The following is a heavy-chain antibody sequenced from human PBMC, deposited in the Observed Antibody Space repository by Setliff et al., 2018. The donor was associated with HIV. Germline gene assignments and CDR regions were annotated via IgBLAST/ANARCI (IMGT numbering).Heavy chain of an antibody. V-gene: IGHV3-11*04. CDR2: ISSSGSTI. CDR3: ARAPRHYGWAFDI. D-gene: IGHD4-17*01. J-gene: IGHJ3*02. CDR1: GFTFSDHY. Sequence: GGSLRLSCAASGFTFSDHYMSWIRQAPGKGLEWVSYISSSGSTIYYADSVKGRFTISRDNAKNSLYLKMNSLRVEDTAVYYCARAPRHYGWAFDIWGQGTMVTVSS.